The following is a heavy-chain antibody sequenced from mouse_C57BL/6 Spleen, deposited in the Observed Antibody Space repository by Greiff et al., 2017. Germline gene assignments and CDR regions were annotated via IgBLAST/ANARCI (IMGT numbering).Heavy chain of an antibody. CDR2: ISDGGSYT. D-gene: IGHD2-5*01. CDR3: AREDSNYPEVCAD. J-gene: IGHJ3*01. V-gene: IGHV5-4*01. CDR1: GFTFSSYA. Sequence: EVQLVESGGGLVKPGGSLKLSCAASGFTFSSYAMSWVRQTPEKRLEWVATISDGGSYTYYPDNVKGRFTISRDNAKNNLYLQMSHLKSEDTAMYYCAREDSNYPEVCADWGQGTLVTVSA.